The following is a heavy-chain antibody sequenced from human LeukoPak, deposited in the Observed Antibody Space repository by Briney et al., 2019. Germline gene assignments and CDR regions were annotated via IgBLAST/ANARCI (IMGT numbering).Heavy chain of an antibody. J-gene: IGHJ4*02. Sequence: GGSLRLSCAASGFTFAGYWISWVRQAPGKGLEWVANIKQDASEEYYVDSVKGRFTISRDNAKNSLYLQMNSLRAEDTAVYYCVRDRGRASVDYWGQGTLSPSPQ. CDR3: VRDRGRASVDY. D-gene: IGHD1-26*01. V-gene: IGHV3-7*01. CDR1: GFTFAGYW. CDR2: IKQDASEE.